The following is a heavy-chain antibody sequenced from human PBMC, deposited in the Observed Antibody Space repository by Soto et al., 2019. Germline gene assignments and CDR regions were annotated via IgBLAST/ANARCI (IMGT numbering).Heavy chain of an antibody. CDR3: VRLGRYSYYFDY. J-gene: IGHJ4*02. Sequence: SETLSLTCTVSGGSISSYYWSWIRQPPGKGLEWIGYIYYSGSTNYNPSLKSRVTISVDTSKNQFSLKLSSVTAADTAVYYCVRLGRYSYYFDYWGQGTLVTVSS. V-gene: IGHV4-59*08. D-gene: IGHD2-15*01. CDR2: IYYSGST. CDR1: GGSISSYY.